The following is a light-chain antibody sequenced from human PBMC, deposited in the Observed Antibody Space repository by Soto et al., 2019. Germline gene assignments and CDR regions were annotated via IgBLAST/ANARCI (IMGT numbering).Light chain of an antibody. CDR1: SSDVGGYNY. Sequence: QSVLTQPASVSGSPGQSITISCTGTSSDVGGYNYVSWYQQHPGKAPKLMIYDVSNRPSGVSNRFSGSKSGNTAYLTISGLQAEDEADYSCSSYTRSSTLLYVFGTGNKLTVL. J-gene: IGLJ1*01. CDR2: DVS. V-gene: IGLV2-14*01. CDR3: SSYTRSSTLLYV.